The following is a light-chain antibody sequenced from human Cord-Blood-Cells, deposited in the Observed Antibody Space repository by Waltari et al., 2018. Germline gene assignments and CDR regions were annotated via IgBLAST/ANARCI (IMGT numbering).Light chain of an antibody. CDR1: SSAGGGSTP. CDR3: SSYTSSSTYV. V-gene: IGLV2-14*01. CDR2: EVS. J-gene: IGLJ1*01. Sequence: QSALTQPASVSGSPGQSITISCTGTSSAGGGSTPVSWYQQHPGKAPKLMTYEVSNRPSGVSNRFSGSKSGNTASLTISGLQAEDEADYYCSSYTSSSTYVFGTGTKVTVL.